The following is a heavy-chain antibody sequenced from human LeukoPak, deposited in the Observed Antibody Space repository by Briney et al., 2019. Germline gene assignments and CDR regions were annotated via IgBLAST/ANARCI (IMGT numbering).Heavy chain of an antibody. Sequence: ASVKVSCKASGYTFTSYAMHWVRQAPGQRLEWMGWINAGNGNTKYSHKFQGRVTITRDTSASTAYMELSSLRSEDTAVYYCARDFDRQYFDLWGRGTLVTVSS. CDR1: GYTFTSYA. CDR3: ARDFDRQYFDL. V-gene: IGHV1-3*01. CDR2: INAGNGNT. D-gene: IGHD3-9*01. J-gene: IGHJ2*01.